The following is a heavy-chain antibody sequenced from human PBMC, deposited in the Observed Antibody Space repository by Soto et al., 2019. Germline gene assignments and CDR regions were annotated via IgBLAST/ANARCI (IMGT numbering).Heavy chain of an antibody. D-gene: IGHD1-7*01. V-gene: IGHV3-74*01. CDR1: GFTFSNYW. CDR2: INGDGSST. Sequence: EVQLVESGGGLVQPGGSLRLSCVASGFTFSNYWIHWVRQAPGKGLVWVSRINGDGSSTNYADSVKGQFTISRDNAKNTVYLHMNSLRVEDTAVYYCARGARNYDYFDCWGQGTLVTVSS. CDR3: ARGARNYDYFDC. J-gene: IGHJ4*02.